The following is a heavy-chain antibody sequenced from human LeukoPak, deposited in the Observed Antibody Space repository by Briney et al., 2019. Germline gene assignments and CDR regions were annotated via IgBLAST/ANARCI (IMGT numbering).Heavy chain of an antibody. J-gene: IGHJ4*02. D-gene: IGHD3-3*02. Sequence: PGGSLRLSCAASGFTLSRHWMYWVRQAPGKGLVWVSRINADASIIDYADSVKGRFTVSRDNAKNTVFLQMNSLRVEDSALYYCARGHIFHSGIHDYWGQGTLVTVSP. CDR3: ARGHIFHSGIHDY. V-gene: IGHV3-74*01. CDR2: INADASII. CDR1: GFTLSRHW.